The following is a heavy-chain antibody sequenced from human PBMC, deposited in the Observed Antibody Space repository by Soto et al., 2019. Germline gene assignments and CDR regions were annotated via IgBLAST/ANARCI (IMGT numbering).Heavy chain of an antibody. Sequence: AGGSLRLSCAASGLTFSNYWMHWVRQAPGQGLVWVSRISNDGTITDYADSVKGRFTVSRDNAKNTQSLQMDSLRSEDTAVYFCASAVDYDFWSGTTHYGMDVWGQGTTVTVS. J-gene: IGHJ6*02. CDR3: ASAVDYDFWSGTTHYGMDV. D-gene: IGHD3-3*01. CDR1: GLTFSNYW. CDR2: ISNDGTIT. V-gene: IGHV3-74*01.